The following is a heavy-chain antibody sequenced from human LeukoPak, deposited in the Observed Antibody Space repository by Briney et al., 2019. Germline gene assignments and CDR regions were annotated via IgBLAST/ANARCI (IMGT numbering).Heavy chain of an antibody. Sequence: SENLSLTCTVSGGSISSGDYYWSWIRQPPGKGLGWIGYIYYSGSTYYNPSLKSRVTISVDTSKNQFSLKLSSVTAADTAVYYCASRSRYSGSYWLNYWGQGTLVTVSS. CDR2: IYYSGST. D-gene: IGHD1-26*01. V-gene: IGHV4-30-4*08. CDR3: ASRSRYSGSYWLNY. J-gene: IGHJ4*02. CDR1: GGSISSGDYY.